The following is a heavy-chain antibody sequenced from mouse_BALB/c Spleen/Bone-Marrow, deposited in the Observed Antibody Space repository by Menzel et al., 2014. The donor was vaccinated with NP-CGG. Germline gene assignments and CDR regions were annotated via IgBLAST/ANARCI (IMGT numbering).Heavy chain of an antibody. J-gene: IGHJ2*01. Sequence: EVKVVESGAELVKPRASVKLSCTASGFNIKDTYMHWVKQRPEQGLEWIGRIDPANGNTKYDPKFQGKATITADTSSNTAYLQLSSLTSEDTAVYYCATDSSGYLDYWGQGTTLTVSS. CDR2: IDPANGNT. V-gene: IGHV14-3*02. D-gene: IGHD3-2*01. CDR1: GFNIKDTY. CDR3: ATDSSGYLDY.